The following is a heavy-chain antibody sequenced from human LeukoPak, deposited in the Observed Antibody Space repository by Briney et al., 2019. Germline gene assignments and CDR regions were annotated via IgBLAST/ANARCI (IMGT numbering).Heavy chain of an antibody. CDR1: GGSISNNY. V-gene: IGHV4-59*08. Sequence: SETLSLTCTVSGGSISNNYWSWIRQPPGKGLEWIGFIYYSGSTKYNPSLESRVTISVDTSKNQFSLNLNSVTAADTAVYYYARHLKGVMTCFDYWGQGALVTVSS. D-gene: IGHD2-21*02. J-gene: IGHJ4*02. CDR2: IYYSGST. CDR3: ARHLKGVMTCFDY.